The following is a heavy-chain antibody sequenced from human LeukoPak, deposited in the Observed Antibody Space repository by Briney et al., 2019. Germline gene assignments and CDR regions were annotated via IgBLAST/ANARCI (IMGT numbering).Heavy chain of an antibody. J-gene: IGHJ6*03. CDR3: AKRTEGGGYDSSGYYYNYYYYMDV. Sequence: GGSLRLSCAASGFTFSSYAMSWVRQAPGKGLEWVSAISGSGGSTYYADSVKGRFTISRDNSKNTLYLQMNSLRAEDTAVYYCAKRTEGGGYDSSGYYYNYYYYMDVWGKGTTVTVSS. CDR2: ISGSGGST. D-gene: IGHD3-22*01. V-gene: IGHV3-23*01. CDR1: GFTFSSYA.